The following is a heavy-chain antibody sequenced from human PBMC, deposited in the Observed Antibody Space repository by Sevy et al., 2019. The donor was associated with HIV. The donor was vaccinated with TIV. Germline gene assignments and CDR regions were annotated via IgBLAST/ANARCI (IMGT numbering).Heavy chain of an antibody. J-gene: IGHJ5*02. Sequence: SDTLSLTCAVYGGSFNTYQWSWIRQPPGKGLEWIGEINHSGATNYSPSLKSRVTISADKSNNQFSLRLSSVTAADTAVYYCAKSYDYLWGSYRQGWFDPWGQGTLVTVSS. V-gene: IGHV4-34*01. CDR3: AKSYDYLWGSYRQGWFDP. CDR1: GGSFNTYQ. CDR2: INHSGAT. D-gene: IGHD3-16*02.